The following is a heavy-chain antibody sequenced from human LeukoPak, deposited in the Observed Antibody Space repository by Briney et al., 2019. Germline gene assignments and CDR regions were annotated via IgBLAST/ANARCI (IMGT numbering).Heavy chain of an antibody. J-gene: IGHJ5*02. CDR2: IIPIFGTA. Sequence: SVKVSCKASGGTFTSYAISWVRQAPGQGLEWMGGIIPIFGTANYAQKFQGRVTITADESTSTAYMELSSLRSEDTAVYYCARGRQKLVQGWLDPWGQRTLVTVSS. D-gene: IGHD6-13*01. CDR3: ARGRQKLVQGWLDP. CDR1: GGTFTSYA. V-gene: IGHV1-69*01.